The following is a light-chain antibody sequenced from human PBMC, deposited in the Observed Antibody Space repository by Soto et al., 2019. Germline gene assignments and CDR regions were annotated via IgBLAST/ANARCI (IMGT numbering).Light chain of an antibody. Sequence: QSALTQPASVSGSPGQSITMSCAGASGDVGSYNLVSWYQQYPGKAPKLIIYEGNKRPSGVSNRFSGSGSGNTASLTISGLQAEDAADYYCCSYTGSSTSFGGGTKVTVL. J-gene: IGLJ3*02. CDR2: EGN. CDR1: SGDVGSYNL. CDR3: CSYTGSSTS. V-gene: IGLV2-23*01.